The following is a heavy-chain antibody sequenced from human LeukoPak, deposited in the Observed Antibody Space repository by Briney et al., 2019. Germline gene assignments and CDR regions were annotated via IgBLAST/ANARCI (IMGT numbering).Heavy chain of an antibody. V-gene: IGHV4-59*08. J-gene: IGHJ5*02. CDR3: ARHSICFDP. CDR1: GGSISSYY. CDR2: ISYSGST. Sequence: SETLSLTCTVSGGSISSYYWSWIRQPPGKGLEWIGYISYSGSTNYNPSLKSRVTISVDTSKNQFSLKLTSVTASDTAVYYCARHSICFDPWGQGTLVTVSS.